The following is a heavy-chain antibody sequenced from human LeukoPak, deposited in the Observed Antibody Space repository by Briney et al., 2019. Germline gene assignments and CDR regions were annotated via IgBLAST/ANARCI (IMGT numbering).Heavy chain of an antibody. CDR3: ARDGDDAFDI. V-gene: IGHV4-59*11. Sequence: SSETLSLTCTVSGGSISSHYWNWIRQPPGKGLEWIGNIYYSGTTIYNPSLKSRVTISVDTSKTHFSLRMNSVTAAYTAVYYCARDGDDAFDIWGRGTMLTVSS. J-gene: IGHJ3*02. CDR1: GGSISSHY. D-gene: IGHD7-27*01. CDR2: IYYSGTT.